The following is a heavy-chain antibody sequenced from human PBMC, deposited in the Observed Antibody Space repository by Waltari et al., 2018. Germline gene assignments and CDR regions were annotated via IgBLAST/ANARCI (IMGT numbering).Heavy chain of an antibody. CDR3: ARDPTTVTRRFYFDY. Sequence: EVQLVESGGGLVKPGGSLRLSCAASGFPFSRYGMNWVRQAPGKGREWVSSISSSSSYIYYADSVKGRFTISRDNAKNSLYLQMNSLRAEDTAVYYCARDPTTVTRRFYFDYWGQGTLVTVSS. D-gene: IGHD4-17*01. V-gene: IGHV3-21*01. CDR2: ISSSSSYI. CDR1: GFPFSRYG. J-gene: IGHJ4*02.